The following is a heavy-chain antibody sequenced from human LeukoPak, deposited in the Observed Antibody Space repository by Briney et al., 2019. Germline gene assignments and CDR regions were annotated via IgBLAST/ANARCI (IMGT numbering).Heavy chain of an antibody. Sequence: GGSLRLSCAASGFTFSSYSMNWVRQAPGKGLEWVSVIYSGGSTYYADSVKGRFTISRDNSKNTLYLQMNSLRAEDTAVYYCAREWATATTDWGQGTLVTVSS. CDR3: AREWATATTD. V-gene: IGHV3-66*01. CDR1: GFTFSSYS. CDR2: IYSGGST. D-gene: IGHD4-17*01. J-gene: IGHJ4*02.